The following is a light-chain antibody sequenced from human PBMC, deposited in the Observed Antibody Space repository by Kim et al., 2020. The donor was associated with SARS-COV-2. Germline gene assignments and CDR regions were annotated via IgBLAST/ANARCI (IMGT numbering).Light chain of an antibody. J-gene: IGKJ2*01. CDR3: QQSNYDPRT. CDR2: DAS. CDR1: EDIRTS. V-gene: IGKV1D-13*01. Sequence: TPLTQSPSSLSESVGDRVTITCRAGEDIRTSLAWYQQKAGKAPKLLIYDASSLESGVPPRFSGTASGTDFTLIISSLQPDDFATYYCQQSNYDPRTFGQGTKLEI.